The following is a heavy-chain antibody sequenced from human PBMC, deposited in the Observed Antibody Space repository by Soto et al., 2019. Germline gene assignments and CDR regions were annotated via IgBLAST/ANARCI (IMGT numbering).Heavy chain of an antibody. V-gene: IGHV1-46*03. CDR3: ARDQEPSTLYYDYYYVDV. CDR1: GYTFTSYY. CDR2: INPSGGST. J-gene: IGHJ6*03. Sequence: QVQLVQSGAEVKKPGASVTVSCKASGYTFTSYYIHWVRQAPGQGLEWMGIINPSGGSTSYAQKFQGRVTMTRDTSTNTVYMEVSGLRSEDTAVYYCARDQEPSTLYYDYYYVDVWGKGTTVTVSS.